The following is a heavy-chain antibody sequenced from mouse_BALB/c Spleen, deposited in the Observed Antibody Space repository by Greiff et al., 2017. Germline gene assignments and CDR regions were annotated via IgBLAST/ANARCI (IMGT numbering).Heavy chain of an antibody. CDR1: GDSITSGY. Sequence: EVMLVESGPSLVKPSQTLSLTCSVTGDSITSGYWNWIRKFPGNKLEYMGYISYSGSTYYNPSLKSRISITRDTSKNQYYLQLNSVTTEDTATYYCARPGNYENYYAMDYWGQGTSVTVSS. D-gene: IGHD2-1*01. J-gene: IGHJ4*01. CDR2: ISYSGST. CDR3: ARPGNYENYYAMDY. V-gene: IGHV3-8*02.